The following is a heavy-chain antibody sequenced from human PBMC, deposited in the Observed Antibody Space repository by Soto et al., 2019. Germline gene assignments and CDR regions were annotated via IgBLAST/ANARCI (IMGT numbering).Heavy chain of an antibody. CDR3: AAGGRWARLEN. Sequence: SVKVSCKASGGTLNNYAISWVRQAPGQGLEWMGGIITAFGPGVYAQKFQGRVTITADESTKTAYMDLNSLTSEDTAVYYCAAGGRWARLENWGQRTLVNVSS. J-gene: IGHJ4*02. CDR1: GGTLNNYA. V-gene: IGHV1-69*13. CDR2: IITAFGPG. D-gene: IGHD6-13*01.